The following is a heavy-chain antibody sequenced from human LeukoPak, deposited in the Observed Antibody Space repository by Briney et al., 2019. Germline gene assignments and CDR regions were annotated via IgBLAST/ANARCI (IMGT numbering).Heavy chain of an antibody. V-gene: IGHV4-34*01. CDR2: INHSGST. Sequence: SETLSLTCAVYGGSFSGYYWSWIRQPPGKGLEWIGEINHSGSTNYNPSLKSRVTISVDTSKNQFSLKLSSVTAADTAVYYCARHSDVRMFYYGMDVWGQGTTVTVSS. D-gene: IGHD1-14*01. CDR1: GGSFSGYY. CDR3: ARHSDVRMFYYGMDV. J-gene: IGHJ6*02.